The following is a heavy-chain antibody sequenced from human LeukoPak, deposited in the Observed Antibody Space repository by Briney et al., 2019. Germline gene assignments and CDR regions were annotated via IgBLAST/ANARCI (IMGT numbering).Heavy chain of an antibody. D-gene: IGHD4-11*01. CDR3: AMDRNEDDYRYFQH. Sequence: GGSLRLSCAASGFFFSYYSMNWVRQAPGKGLEWVSSISSSSSYIYYADSVKGRFTISRDNAKNSLYLQMNSLRAEDTAVYYCAMDRNEDDYRYFQHWGQGTLVTVSS. V-gene: IGHV3-21*01. J-gene: IGHJ1*01. CDR1: GFFFSYYS. CDR2: ISSSSSYI.